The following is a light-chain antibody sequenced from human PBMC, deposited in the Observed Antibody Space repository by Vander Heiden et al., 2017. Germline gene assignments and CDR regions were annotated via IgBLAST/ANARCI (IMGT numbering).Light chain of an antibody. J-gene: IGKJ1*01. CDR3: QQDNTYSRA. CDR1: HSISRW. CDR2: EAS. V-gene: IGKV1-5*03. Sequence: DIQMTQSPSTLSASVGDRVTITCRASHSISRWLAWYQQKPWKAPKLLISEASNLERGVPSRFSGSGSGTDFTLSISSLHPDDFATYYCQQDNTYSRAFGQWTKVEVK.